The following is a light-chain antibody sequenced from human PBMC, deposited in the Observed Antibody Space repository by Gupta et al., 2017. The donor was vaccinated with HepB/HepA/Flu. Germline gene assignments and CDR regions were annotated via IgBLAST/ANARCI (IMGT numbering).Light chain of an antibody. CDR3: QQYNNWPPWT. Sequence: DIVLTQSRAPLSVSPGERATLSCRASQSVSSNLAWYQQKPGQAPRLLIYGASNRATGIPARFSGSGSGTEFTLTINSLQSEDFAVYYCQQYNNWPPWTFGQGTKVEIK. CDR1: QSVSSN. V-gene: IGKV3-15*01. CDR2: GAS. J-gene: IGKJ1*01.